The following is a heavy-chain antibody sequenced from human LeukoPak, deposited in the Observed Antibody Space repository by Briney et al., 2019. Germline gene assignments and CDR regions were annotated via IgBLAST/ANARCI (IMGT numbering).Heavy chain of an antibody. Sequence: GASVKVSCKASGYTFTGYYMHWVRQAPGQGLEWMGWINPNSGGTNYAQKFQGRVTMTRDTSISTAYMELSRLRSDDTAVYYCARSPTYYYDSSGYLDYFDYWGQGTLVTVSS. J-gene: IGHJ4*02. V-gene: IGHV1-2*02. CDR2: INPNSGGT. D-gene: IGHD3-22*01. CDR1: GYTFTGYY. CDR3: ARSPTYYYDSSGYLDYFDY.